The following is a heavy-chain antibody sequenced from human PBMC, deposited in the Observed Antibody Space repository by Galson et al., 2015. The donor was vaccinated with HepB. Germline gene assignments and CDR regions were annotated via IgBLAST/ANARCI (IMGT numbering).Heavy chain of an antibody. Sequence: SVKVSCKASGGTFSSYAISWVRQAPGQGLEWMGRIIPILGIANYAQKFQGRVTITADKSTSTAYMELSSLRSEDTAVYYCARLSYCSSTSCHDAFDIWGQGTMVTVSS. J-gene: IGHJ3*02. CDR3: ARLSYCSSTSCHDAFDI. D-gene: IGHD2-2*01. CDR1: GGTFSSYA. CDR2: IIPILGIA. V-gene: IGHV1-69*04.